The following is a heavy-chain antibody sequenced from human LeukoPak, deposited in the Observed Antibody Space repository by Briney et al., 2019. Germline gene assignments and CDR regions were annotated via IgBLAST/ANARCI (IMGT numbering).Heavy chain of an antibody. CDR3: ARAFRARYFDL. Sequence: PSETLSLTCTVSGGSITTSSYYWGWIRQPPGKGLEWIGIIYYSGSTYYNPSLKGRVTISEDTSKNQFSLKLSSVTAADTAVYYCARAFRARYFDLWGRGTLVTVSS. V-gene: IGHV4-39*01. D-gene: IGHD2/OR15-2a*01. CDR2: IYYSGST. CDR1: GGSITTSSYY. J-gene: IGHJ2*01.